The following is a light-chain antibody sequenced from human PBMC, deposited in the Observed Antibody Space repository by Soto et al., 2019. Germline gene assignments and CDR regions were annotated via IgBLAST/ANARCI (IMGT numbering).Light chain of an antibody. CDR2: AES. V-gene: IGKV1D-12*01. J-gene: IGKJ4*01. CDR1: QGISTW. CDR3: QQSNSFPLT. Sequence: DIQMTQSPSSVSASVGDRVTITCRASQGISTWLAWYQQKPGKAPQLLIYAESNLQGGVPARFSGSRSGTDFTLTISSLQPEDFATYYCQQSNSFPLTFGGGTKVGIK.